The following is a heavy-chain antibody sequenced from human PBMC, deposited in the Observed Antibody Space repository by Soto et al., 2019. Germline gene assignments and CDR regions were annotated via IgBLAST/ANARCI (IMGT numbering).Heavy chain of an antibody. J-gene: IGHJ4*02. Sequence: QVQLVESGGGVVQPGRSLRLSCAASGFTFSSYGMHWVRQAPGKGLEWVAVIWYDGSNKYYADSVKGRFTISRDNSKNTLYLQMYSLRAEDTAVYYCARPSVSVTQFDYWGQGTLVTVSS. CDR2: IWYDGSNK. CDR3: ARPSVSVTQFDY. V-gene: IGHV3-33*01. D-gene: IGHD5-18*01. CDR1: GFTFSSYG.